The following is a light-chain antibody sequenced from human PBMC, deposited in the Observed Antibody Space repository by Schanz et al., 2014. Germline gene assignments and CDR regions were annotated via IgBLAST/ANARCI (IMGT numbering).Light chain of an antibody. J-gene: IGLJ1*01. CDR2: GNN. CDR3: AVWDDSLSGV. Sequence: QSVLTQPPSVSGAPGQRVTISCTGSGSNIGAGNAVHWYQQLPGTAPKLLIYGNNNRPSGVPDRFSGSKSGTSASLAITGLRSEDEGDYFCAVWDDSLSGVFGTGTKLTVL. CDR1: GSNIGAGNA. V-gene: IGLV1-40*01.